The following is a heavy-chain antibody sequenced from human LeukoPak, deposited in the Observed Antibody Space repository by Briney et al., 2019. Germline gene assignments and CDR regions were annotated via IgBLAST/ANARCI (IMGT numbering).Heavy chain of an antibody. Sequence: GSLRLSCAASRFTLSTYWMSWVRQTPEKGLEWVANIKQDGSEIYYVDSVKGRFTISRDNAENSLYLQMNSLRADDTAVYYCARDKIVGPTTLDYWGQGTLVTVSS. J-gene: IGHJ4*02. D-gene: IGHD1-26*01. V-gene: IGHV3-7*01. CDR1: RFTLSTYW. CDR3: ARDKIVGPTTLDY. CDR2: IKQDGSEI.